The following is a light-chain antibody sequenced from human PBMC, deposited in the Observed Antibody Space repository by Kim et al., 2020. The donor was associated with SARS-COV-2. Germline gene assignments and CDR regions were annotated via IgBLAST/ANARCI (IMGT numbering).Light chain of an antibody. CDR3: QQYNSYLWT. CDR2: KAS. CDR1: QSVSTW. J-gene: IGKJ1*01. V-gene: IGKV1-5*03. Sequence: DIQMTQSPSSLSASVGDRVTITCRASQSVSTWLAWYQQKQGKAPNLLIYKASSLQSGVPSRFSGSGSGTEFTLTISSLQPDDFATYYCQQYNSYLWTFGQGTKVDIK.